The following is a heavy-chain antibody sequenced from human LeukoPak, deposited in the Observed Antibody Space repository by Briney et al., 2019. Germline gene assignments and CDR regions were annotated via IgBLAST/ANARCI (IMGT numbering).Heavy chain of an antibody. Sequence: GGSMRLSCTASGFTFDTHAMSWVRQAPGKGLEWVSAINRATGTTYAESVKGRFTISRDNSRNTLYLQMHSLRDEDTAIYCCANPYDTDGPYLPYDYWGQGALVTVSS. CDR2: INRATGT. J-gene: IGHJ4*02. CDR1: GFTFDTHA. CDR3: ANPYDTDGPYLPYDY. D-gene: IGHD3-22*01. V-gene: IGHV3-23*01.